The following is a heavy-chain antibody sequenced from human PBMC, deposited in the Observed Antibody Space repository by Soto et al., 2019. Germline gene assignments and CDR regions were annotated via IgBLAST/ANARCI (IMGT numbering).Heavy chain of an antibody. Sequence: GASVKVSCKASGYTFTSYGISWVRQAPGQGLEWVGWISAYNGNTNYAQKLQGRVTMTTDTSTSTAYMELRSLRSDDTAVYYCARAQHDYSNYGDYYYYGMVVWGQGTTVTVSS. CDR2: ISAYNGNT. V-gene: IGHV1-18*04. D-gene: IGHD4-4*01. CDR3: ARAQHDYSNYGDYYYYGMVV. CDR1: GYTFTSYG. J-gene: IGHJ6*02.